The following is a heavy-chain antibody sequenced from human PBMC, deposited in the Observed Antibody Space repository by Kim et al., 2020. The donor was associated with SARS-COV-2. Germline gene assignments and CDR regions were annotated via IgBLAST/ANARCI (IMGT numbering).Heavy chain of an antibody. D-gene: IGHD3-22*01. V-gene: IGHV5-10-1*01. Sequence: SPSFQGHVTISADKSISTAYLQWSSLKASDTAMYYCARRLFDSSVNWFDPWGQGTLVTVSS. CDR3: ARRLFDSSVNWFDP. J-gene: IGHJ5*02.